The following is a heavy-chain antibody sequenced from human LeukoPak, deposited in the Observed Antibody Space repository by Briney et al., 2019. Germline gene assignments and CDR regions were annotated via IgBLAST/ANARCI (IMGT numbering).Heavy chain of an antibody. J-gene: IGHJ4*02. CDR1: GYTFTSYY. Sequence: ASVKLSCKASGYTFTSYYMHWVRQAPGHGLEWRGIINPSGGSTSYAQTFQGRVTMTRDTSTSTVYMELSSLRSEDTAVYYCARDVADELGSVVGTDYWGQGTLVTVSS. CDR3: ARDVADELGSVVGTDY. D-gene: IGHD6-19*01. CDR2: INPSGGST. V-gene: IGHV1-46*01.